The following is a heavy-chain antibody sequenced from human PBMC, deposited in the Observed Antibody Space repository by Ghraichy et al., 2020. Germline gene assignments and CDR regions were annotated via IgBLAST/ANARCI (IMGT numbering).Heavy chain of an antibody. J-gene: IGHJ4*02. D-gene: IGHD2-2*01. Sequence: SETLALTCAVYGGSFSGYYWSWIRQPPGKGLEWIGEINHSGSTNYNPSLKSRVTISVDTSKNQFSLKLSSVTAADTAVYYCARGPTPYYCSSTSCPRKGFDYWGQGTLVTVSS. V-gene: IGHV4-34*01. CDR2: INHSGST. CDR3: ARGPTPYYCSSTSCPRKGFDY. CDR1: GGSFSGYY.